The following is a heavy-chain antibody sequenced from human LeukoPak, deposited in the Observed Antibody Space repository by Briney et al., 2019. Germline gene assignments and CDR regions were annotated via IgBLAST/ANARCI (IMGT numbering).Heavy chain of an antibody. CDR3: AREGGPYRPLDY. J-gene: IGHJ4*02. Sequence: SEILSLTCGVSGGSISNTNWWTWVRQPPGKGLEWIGEVNLQGSTNYNPSPKSRVAISVDESENHISLKLTSVTAADTAVYYCAREGGPYRPLDYSGQGTLVTVAS. V-gene: IGHV4-4*02. CDR2: VNLQGST. CDR1: GGSISNTNW.